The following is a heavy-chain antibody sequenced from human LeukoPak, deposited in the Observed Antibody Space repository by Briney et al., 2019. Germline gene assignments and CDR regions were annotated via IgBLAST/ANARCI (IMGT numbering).Heavy chain of an antibody. J-gene: IGHJ4*02. D-gene: IGHD6-19*01. CDR3: ARDQGIAVAGTWYYFDY. V-gene: IGHV3-33*01. CDR2: IWYDGSNK. Sequence: GRSLRLSCAASGFTFSSYGMHWVRQAPGKGLEWVAVIWYDGSNKYYADSVKGRFTISRDNSKNTLYLQMNSLRAEDTAVYYCARDQGIAVAGTWYYFDYWGQGTLVTVSS. CDR1: GFTFSSYG.